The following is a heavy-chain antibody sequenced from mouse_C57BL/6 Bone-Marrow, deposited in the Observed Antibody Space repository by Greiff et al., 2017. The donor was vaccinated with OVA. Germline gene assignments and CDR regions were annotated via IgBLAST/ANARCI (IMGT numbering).Heavy chain of an antibody. Sequence: QVQLQQSGAELVRPGASVTLSCKASGYTFTDYEMHWVKQTPVHGLEWIGAIDPETGGTAYNQKFKGKAILTADKSSSTAYMELRSLTSEDSAVYYCTRGGPLRSYWYFDVWGTGTTVTGSS. D-gene: IGHD1-1*01. CDR1: GYTFTDYE. CDR3: TRGGPLRSYWYFDV. J-gene: IGHJ1*03. V-gene: IGHV1-15*01. CDR2: IDPETGGT.